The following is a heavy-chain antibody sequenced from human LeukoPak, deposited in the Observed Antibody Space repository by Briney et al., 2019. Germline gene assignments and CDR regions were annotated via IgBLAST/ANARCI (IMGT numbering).Heavy chain of an antibody. CDR1: GYTFTGYY. V-gene: IGHV1-2*02. D-gene: IGHD3-22*01. J-gene: IGHJ4*02. CDR2: INPNSGGT. CDR3: ARDLTYYYDSSGYSHFDY. Sequence: ASVKVSCKASGYTFTGYYMHWVRQAPGQGLEWMGWINPNSGGTNYALKFQGRVTMTRDTSISTAYMELSRLRSDDTAVYYCARDLTYYYDSSGYSHFDYWGQGTLVTVSS.